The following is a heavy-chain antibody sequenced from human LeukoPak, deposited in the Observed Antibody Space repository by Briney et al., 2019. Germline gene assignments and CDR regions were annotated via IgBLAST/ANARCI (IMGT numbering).Heavy chain of an antibody. J-gene: IGHJ6*02. Sequence: ASVKVSRKASGYTFTGYYMHWVRQAPGQGLEWMGRINPNSGGTNYAQKFQGRVTMTRDTSISTAYMELSRLRSDDTAVYYCARAEYYDSSEEYYYYYGMDVWGQGTTVTVSS. CDR3: ARAEYYDSSEEYYYYYGMDV. V-gene: IGHV1-2*06. CDR2: INPNSGGT. D-gene: IGHD3-22*01. CDR1: GYTFTGYY.